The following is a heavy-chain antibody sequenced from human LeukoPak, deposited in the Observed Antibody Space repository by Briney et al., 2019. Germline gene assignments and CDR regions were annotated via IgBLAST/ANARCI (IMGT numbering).Heavy chain of an antibody. CDR2: INWNGGST. CDR3: ARHLPGLTGYTYGRGIDY. V-gene: IGHV3-20*04. D-gene: IGHD5-18*01. CDR1: GFTFDDYG. Sequence: RPGGSLRLYCAASGFTFDDYGMSWVRHAPGKGLEWVSGINWNGGSTGYADSVKGRFTISRDNAKTSLYLQMISLRAEDTAVYYCARHLPGLTGYTYGRGIDYWGQGTLVTVSS. J-gene: IGHJ4*02.